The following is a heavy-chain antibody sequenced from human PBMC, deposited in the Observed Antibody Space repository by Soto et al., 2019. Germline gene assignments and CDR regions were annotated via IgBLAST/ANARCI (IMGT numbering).Heavy chain of an antibody. D-gene: IGHD4-17*01. V-gene: IGHV4-59*08. J-gene: IGHJ1*01. CDR1: GGSISSYY. CDR2: IYYSGST. Sequence: SETLSLTCTVSGGSISSYYWSWIRQPPGKGLEWIGYIYYSGSTNYNPSLKSRVTISVDTSKNQFSLKLSSVTAADTAVYYCASHLNYGDYGYFQHWGQGTLVTVSS. CDR3: ASHLNYGDYGYFQH.